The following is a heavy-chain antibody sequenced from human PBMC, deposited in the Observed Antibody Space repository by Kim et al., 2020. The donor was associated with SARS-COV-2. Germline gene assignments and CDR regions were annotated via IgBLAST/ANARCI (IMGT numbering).Heavy chain of an antibody. J-gene: IGHJ6*02. CDR3: AREGIAAAGKFRIYYYGMDV. Sequence: SVKVSCKASGGTFSSYAISWVRQAPGQGLEWMGGIIPIFGTANYAQKFQGRVTITADESTSTAYMELSSLRSEDTAVYYCAREGIAAAGKFRIYYYGMDVWGQGTTVTVSS. V-gene: IGHV1-69*13. CDR1: GGTFSSYA. D-gene: IGHD6-13*01. CDR2: IIPIFGTA.